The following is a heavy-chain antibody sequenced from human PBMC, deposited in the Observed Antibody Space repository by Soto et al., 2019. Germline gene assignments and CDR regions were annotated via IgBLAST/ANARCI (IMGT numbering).Heavy chain of an antibody. Sequence: QLQLQESGPGLVKPSETLSLTCTVSGGSVSSNSYSWGWIRQSPGKGLEWIGTIYSSENPYYNQSLLSRVTISVDTSKNEFSLRLSSVTAADTAVYYCARLNGYCVSTNCHGYYGMDVWGQGTTVTVSS. CDR1: GGSVSSNSYS. CDR3: ARLNGYCVSTNCHGYYGMDV. J-gene: IGHJ6*02. D-gene: IGHD2-2*03. CDR2: IYSSENP. V-gene: IGHV4-39*01.